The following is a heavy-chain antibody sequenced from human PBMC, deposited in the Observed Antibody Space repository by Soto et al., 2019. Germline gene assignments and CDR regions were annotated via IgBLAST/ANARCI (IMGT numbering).Heavy chain of an antibody. CDR2: IYYSGNT. Sequence: SETLSLTCSVSGGSMRDYYWSWIRQSPGEGPEWIGYIYYSGNTNYNPSLKSRVTISVDMPKSLFSLKLNSVTAADTAVYYCARQLGLWQPLDYWGRGTLVTVSS. J-gene: IGHJ4*02. CDR3: ARQLGLWQPLDY. D-gene: IGHD1-1*01. CDR1: GGSMRDYY. V-gene: IGHV4-59*01.